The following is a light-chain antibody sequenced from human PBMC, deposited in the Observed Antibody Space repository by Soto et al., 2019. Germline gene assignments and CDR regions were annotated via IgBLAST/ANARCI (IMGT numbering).Light chain of an antibody. CDR3: QQDGSSPLT. CDR2: RAS. J-gene: IGKJ4*01. V-gene: IGKV3-20*01. CDR1: PSVSSDY. Sequence: EIVLPQSPGPLSLSPGARATLSCRASPSVSSDYLAWYQQKPGQTPKVLIYRASSRATGIPDRFSGSGSGTDFTLTISRLEPEDFAVYYCQQDGSSPLTFGGGTKVEIK.